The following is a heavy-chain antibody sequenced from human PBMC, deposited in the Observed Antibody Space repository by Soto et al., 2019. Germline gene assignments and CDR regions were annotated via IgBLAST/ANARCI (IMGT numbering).Heavy chain of an antibody. CDR1: GGSVSNSNYY. D-gene: IGHD3-3*01. CDR2: IYSSGST. CDR3: ARGQRFSDWFDP. J-gene: IGHJ5*02. Sequence: PSETLSLTCTVSGGSVSNSNYYWGWIRQSPGKGLEWIGRIYSSGSTKYNPSLKSRVTMSLDTSTNQFSLRLTSVTAADTAVYYCARGQRFSDWFDPWGQGTLVTVSS. V-gene: IGHV4-39*07.